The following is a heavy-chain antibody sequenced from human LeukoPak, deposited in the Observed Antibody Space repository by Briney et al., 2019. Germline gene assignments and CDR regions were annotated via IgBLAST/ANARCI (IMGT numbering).Heavy chain of an antibody. D-gene: IGHD3-3*01. CDR2: INHSGST. CDR1: GGSFSGYY. V-gene: IGHV4-34*01. J-gene: IGHJ5*02. CDR3: ARGESYDFWNGYHNWFDP. Sequence: SETLSLTCAVYGGSFSGYYWSWIRQPPGKGLEWIGEINHSGSTNYNPSLKSRVTISVDTSKNQFSLKLSSVTAADTAMYYCARGESYDFWNGYHNWFDPWGQGTLVTVSS.